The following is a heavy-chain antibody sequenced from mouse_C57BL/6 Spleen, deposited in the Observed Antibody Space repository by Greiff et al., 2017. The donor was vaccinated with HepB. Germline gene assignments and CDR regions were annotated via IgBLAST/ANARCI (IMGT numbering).Heavy chain of an antibody. Sequence: QVQLQQSGAELVKPGASVKISCKASGYAFSSYWMNWVKQRPGKGLEWIGQIYPGDGDTNYNGKFKGKATLTADKYSSTAYMQLSSLTSEDSAVYFCARKLLFITTVVGYFDVWGTGTTVTVSS. D-gene: IGHD1-1*01. J-gene: IGHJ1*03. V-gene: IGHV1-80*01. CDR3: ARKLLFITTVVGYFDV. CDR2: IYPGDGDT. CDR1: GYAFSSYW.